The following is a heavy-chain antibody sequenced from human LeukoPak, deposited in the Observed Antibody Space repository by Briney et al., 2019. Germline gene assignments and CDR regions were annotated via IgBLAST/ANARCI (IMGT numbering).Heavy chain of an antibody. CDR3: ARLGNRSRQSVAGTEGGH. V-gene: IGHV4-39*07. J-gene: IGHJ4*02. D-gene: IGHD6-19*01. Sequence: SETLSLTCTVSGGSISNSRYYWGWIRQPPGKGLEWIVSIYYSANTYYNPSLKSRVTMSVDKSKNQFSLKLSSVTAADTAVYYCARLGNRSRQSVAGTEGGHWGQGTLVTVSS. CDR2: IYYSANT. CDR1: GGSISNSRYY.